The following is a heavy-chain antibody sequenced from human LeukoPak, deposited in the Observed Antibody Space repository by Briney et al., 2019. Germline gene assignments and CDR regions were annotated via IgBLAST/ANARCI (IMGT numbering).Heavy chain of an antibody. Sequence: GGSLRLSCEVSGFTFDDHAINWVRQAPGKGLEWVANINWNGGSTGYGDSVKGRFTISRDNTKNSVFLQMHSLRGDDTALYYCARDMLLEDAFDIWGQGAMVIVSS. CDR2: INWNGGST. CDR1: GFTFDDHA. J-gene: IGHJ3*02. V-gene: IGHV3-20*04. D-gene: IGHD3-10*02. CDR3: ARDMLLEDAFDI.